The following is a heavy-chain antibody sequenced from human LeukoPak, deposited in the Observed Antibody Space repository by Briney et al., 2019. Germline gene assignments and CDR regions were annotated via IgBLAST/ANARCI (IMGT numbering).Heavy chain of an antibody. V-gene: IGHV3-48*03. J-gene: IGHJ3*01. CDR2: ISSSGSTI. Sequence: GGSLRLSCAASGFTFSSYELNWVRQAPGKGLEWVSYISSSGSTIYYADSVKGRFTISGDNAKNSLYLQMNSLRAEDTAVYYCASMGPLPASDVWREGTVVTVSS. CDR3: ASMGPLPASDV. D-gene: IGHD3-16*01. CDR1: GFTFSSYE.